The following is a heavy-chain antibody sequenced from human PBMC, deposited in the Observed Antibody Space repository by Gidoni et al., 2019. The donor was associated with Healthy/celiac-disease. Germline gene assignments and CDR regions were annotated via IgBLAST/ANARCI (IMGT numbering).Heavy chain of an antibody. D-gene: IGHD2-15*01. Sequence: QVQLVQSGAEVKKPGASVKVSCKASGYTFTSSGISWVRQAPGQGLEWMGWISAYNGNTNYAQKLQGRVTMTTDTSTSTAYMELRSLRSDDTAVYYCARVSRPNCSGGSCNYGMDVWGQGTTVTVSS. CDR1: GYTFTSSG. CDR3: ARVSRPNCSGGSCNYGMDV. CDR2: ISAYNGNT. J-gene: IGHJ6*02. V-gene: IGHV1-18*01.